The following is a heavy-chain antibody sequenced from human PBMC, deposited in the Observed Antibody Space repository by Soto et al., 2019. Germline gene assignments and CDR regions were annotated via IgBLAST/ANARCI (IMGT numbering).Heavy chain of an antibody. CDR1: GFTFDDYA. CDR2: ISWNSGSI. V-gene: IGHV3-9*01. Sequence: EVQLVESGGGLVQPGRSLRLSCAASGFTFDDYAMHWVRQAPGKGLEWVSGISWNSGSIGYADSVKGRFTISRDNAKNXXYLQMNSLRAEDTALYYCAKDMGHIDFWSGYLFDYWGQGTLVTVSS. CDR3: AKDMGHIDFWSGYLFDY. J-gene: IGHJ4*02. D-gene: IGHD3-3*01.